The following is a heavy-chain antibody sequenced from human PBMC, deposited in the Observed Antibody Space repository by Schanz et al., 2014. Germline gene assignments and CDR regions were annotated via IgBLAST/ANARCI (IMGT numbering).Heavy chain of an antibody. CDR1: EFTFSSYK. J-gene: IGHJ6*02. CDR3: AREEGWGIAAAGPKHYYYGMDV. CDR2: ISSSGSYI. Sequence: EVQLVESGGGLVKPGGSLRLSCEASEFTFSSYKMNWVRQAPGKGLEWVSSISSSGSYIHYADSVKGRFTISRDNAKNSLDLQMNSLRAEDTAVYYCAREEGWGIAAAGPKHYYYGMDVWGQGTTVTVSS. V-gene: IGHV3-21*01. D-gene: IGHD6-13*01.